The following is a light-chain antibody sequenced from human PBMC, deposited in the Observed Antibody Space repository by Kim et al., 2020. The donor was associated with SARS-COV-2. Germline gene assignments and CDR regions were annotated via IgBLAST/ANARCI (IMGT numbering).Light chain of an antibody. CDR2: AAS. CDR1: QDIGHY. J-gene: IGKJ3*01. CDR3: QQYRSYPFT. Sequence: DIQMTQSPSSMSASIGDRVTITCRASQDIGHYLAWYQQRPGKAPKSLICAASSLQSGVPSRFSGSGSGTDFTLIISSLQPEDFATYYCQQYRSYPFTFGPGTKVDIK. V-gene: IGKV1-16*01.